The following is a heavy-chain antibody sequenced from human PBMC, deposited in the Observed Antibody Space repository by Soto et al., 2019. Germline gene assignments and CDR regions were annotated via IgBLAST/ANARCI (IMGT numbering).Heavy chain of an antibody. Sequence: GASVKVSCKASGYTFTSYATHWVRQAPGQRLEWMGWINAGNGNTKYSQKFQGRVTITRDTSASTAYMELSSLRSEDTAVYYCARVRSVAARQYFYGMDVWGQGTTVTVSS. CDR2: INAGNGNT. CDR3: ARVRSVAARQYFYGMDV. V-gene: IGHV1-3*01. J-gene: IGHJ6*02. CDR1: GYTFTSYA. D-gene: IGHD6-6*01.